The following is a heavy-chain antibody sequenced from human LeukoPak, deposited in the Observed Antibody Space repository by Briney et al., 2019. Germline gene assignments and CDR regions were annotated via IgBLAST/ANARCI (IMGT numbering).Heavy chain of an antibody. CDR2: ITGTGRTT. CDR3: ATDGDGHGGYALHY. CDR1: GFTFNSLS. J-gene: IGHJ4*02. V-gene: IGHV3-48*01. Sequence: GGSLRLSCLASGFTFNSLSMNWVRPVPGKGLEWVSHITGTGRTTQYSDSVKGRFSISRDNAKNSLFLQMDSLRVEDTGIYYCATDGDGHGGYALHYWGQGILVAVSS. D-gene: IGHD5-18*01.